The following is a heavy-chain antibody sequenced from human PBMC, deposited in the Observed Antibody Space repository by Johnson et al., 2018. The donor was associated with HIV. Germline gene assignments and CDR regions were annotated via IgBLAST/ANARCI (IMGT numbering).Heavy chain of an antibody. CDR3: AKCGDADAFDI. CDR2: ISGSGGST. J-gene: IGHJ3*02. V-gene: IGHV3-66*03. CDR1: GFTVSSNY. D-gene: IGHD3-10*01. Sequence: VQLVESGGGLIQPGGSLRLSCAASGFTVSSNYMSWVRQAPGKGLEWVSVISGSGGSTYYADSVKGRFTISRDNSKNTLYLQMNSLRAEDTAVYYCAKCGDADAFDIWGQGTMVTVSS.